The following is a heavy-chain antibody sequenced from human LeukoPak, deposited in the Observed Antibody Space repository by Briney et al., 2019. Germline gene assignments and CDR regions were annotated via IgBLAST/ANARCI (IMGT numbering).Heavy chain of an antibody. CDR2: IKQDGSEK. J-gene: IGHJ6*03. D-gene: IGHD3-3*01. CDR1: GFTFSSYW. V-gene: IGHV3-7*01. Sequence: PGGSLRLSCAASGFTFSSYWMSWVRQAPGKGLEWVANIKQDGSEKCYVDSVKGRFTISRDNAKNSLYLQMNSLRAEDTAVYYCARGLTPITIFGVVSGYYYYYMDVWGKGTTVTVSS. CDR3: ARGLTPITIFGVVSGYYYYYMDV.